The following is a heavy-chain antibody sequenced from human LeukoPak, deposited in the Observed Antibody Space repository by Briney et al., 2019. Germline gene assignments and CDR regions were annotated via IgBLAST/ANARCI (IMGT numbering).Heavy chain of an antibody. V-gene: IGHV3-23*01. CDR1: GFILSSYG. Sequence: GGSLRLSCAASGFILSSYGMTWVRQAPGKGLEWVSGISGSGGTTYYADSVKGRFTISRDNSKNTLYLQMNSLRAEDTAVYYCANSQQQLVFDYWGRGTLVTVSS. CDR2: ISGSGGTT. CDR3: ANSQQQLVFDY. J-gene: IGHJ4*02. D-gene: IGHD6-13*01.